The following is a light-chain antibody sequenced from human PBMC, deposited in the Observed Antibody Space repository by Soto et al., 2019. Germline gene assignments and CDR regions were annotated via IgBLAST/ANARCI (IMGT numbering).Light chain of an antibody. J-gene: IGKJ1*01. Sequence: EIVMTQSPATLSVSPGERATLSCRASQSVSSNLAWYQQKPGRAPRLLIFDGSTRATGIPARFRGSGSGTEFTLTISSLQSEDFAIYYWQQYNNWPPWTFGQGTKVDIK. CDR1: QSVSSN. V-gene: IGKV3-15*01. CDR2: DGS. CDR3: QQYNNWPPWT.